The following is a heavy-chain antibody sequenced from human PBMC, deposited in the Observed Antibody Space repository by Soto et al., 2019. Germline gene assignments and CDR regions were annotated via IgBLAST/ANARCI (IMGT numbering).Heavy chain of an antibody. Sequence: EVQLLESEGGLVQSGGSLSLSCGASAFTFSSYAMNWVRQAPGKGLEWVSTISGSGGTPYYADSVKGRFTISRDNSKNTLYLQMNSLRAEDTAIYYCAKDRDYRSLGDAFDVWGQGTMVTVSS. D-gene: IGHD6-13*01. J-gene: IGHJ3*01. V-gene: IGHV3-23*01. CDR1: AFTFSSYA. CDR2: ISGSGGTP. CDR3: AKDRDYRSLGDAFDV.